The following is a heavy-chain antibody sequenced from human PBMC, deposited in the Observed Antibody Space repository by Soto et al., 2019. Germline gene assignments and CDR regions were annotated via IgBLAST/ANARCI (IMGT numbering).Heavy chain of an antibody. D-gene: IGHD3-22*01. CDR2: IIPIFGTA. CDR1: GGTFSSYA. CDR3: ARNQASYYYVSSGDLDY. Sequence: QVQLVQSGAEVKKPGSSVKVSCKASGGTFSSYAISWVRQAPGQGLEWMGGIIPIFGTANYAQKFQGRVTITADESTSTAYMELSSLRSADTAVYYCARNQASYYYVSSGDLDYWGQGTLVTVSS. J-gene: IGHJ4*02. V-gene: IGHV1-69*01.